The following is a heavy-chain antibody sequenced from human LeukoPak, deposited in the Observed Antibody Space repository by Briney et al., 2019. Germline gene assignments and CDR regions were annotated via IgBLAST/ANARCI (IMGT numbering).Heavy chain of an antibody. CDR2: IRPSGNT. J-gene: IGHJ4*02. Sequence: PSETLSLTCAVYGGSFGGFYWSWIRQAPGKGLEWVGEIRPSGNTDYNPSLKSRVTISVDTSKNQFSLKVTSLIVADTAVYYCSRGSDTYKSGIDWGQGTLVTVSS. CDR1: GGSFGGFY. D-gene: IGHD3-3*01. V-gene: IGHV4-34*01. CDR3: SRGSDTYKSGID.